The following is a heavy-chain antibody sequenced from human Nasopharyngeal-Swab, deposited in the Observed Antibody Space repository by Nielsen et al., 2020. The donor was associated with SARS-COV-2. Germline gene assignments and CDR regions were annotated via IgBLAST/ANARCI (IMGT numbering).Heavy chain of an antibody. D-gene: IGHD3-10*01. V-gene: IGHV3-33*01. CDR1: GFTFSSYG. J-gene: IGHJ6*03. CDR2: IWYDGSNK. Sequence: SLKISCAASGFTFSSYGMHWVRQAPGKGLEWVAVIWYDGSNKYYADSVKGRFTISRDNSKNTLYLQMNSLRAEDTAVYYCARGTGSYYTYYYYYMDVWGKGTTVTVSS. CDR3: ARGTGSYYTYYYYYMDV.